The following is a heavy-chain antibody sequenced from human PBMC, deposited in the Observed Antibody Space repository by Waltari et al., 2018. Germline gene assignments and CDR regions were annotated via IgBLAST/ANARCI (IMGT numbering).Heavy chain of an antibody. Sequence: QLQLQESGPGLVKPSETLSLTCTVSGGSISSSSYYWGWIRQPPGKGLEWIGSIYYSGSTYYNPSLKSRVTISVDTSKNQFSRKLSSVTAADTAVYYCAREALEWLLYTPSYYYYYMDVWGKGTTVTISS. J-gene: IGHJ6*03. CDR2: IYYSGST. CDR1: GGSISSSSYY. D-gene: IGHD3-3*01. CDR3: AREALEWLLYTPSYYYYYMDV. V-gene: IGHV4-39*07.